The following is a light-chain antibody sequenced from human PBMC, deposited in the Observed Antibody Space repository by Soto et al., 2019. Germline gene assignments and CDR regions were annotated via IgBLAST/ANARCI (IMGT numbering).Light chain of an antibody. CDR3: QQYRSSLRT. CDR1: QSVNGNF. J-gene: IGKJ2*01. Sequence: EIGLTQSPGTLSLSPGARATLSCRASQSVNGNFLAWYQQKPGQAPRLLIYAASSRATGVPDRFSGSGSGTDVSLTISRLEPEDFAVYYCQQYRSSLRTFGQGTKLEIK. V-gene: IGKV3-20*01. CDR2: AAS.